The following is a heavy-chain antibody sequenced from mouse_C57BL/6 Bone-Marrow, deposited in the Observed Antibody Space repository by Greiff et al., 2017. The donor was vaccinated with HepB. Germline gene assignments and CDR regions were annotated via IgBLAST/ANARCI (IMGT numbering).Heavy chain of an antibody. V-gene: IGHV1-50*01. CDR2: IDPSDSYT. CDR1: GYTFTSYW. J-gene: IGHJ3*01. Sequence: VQLQQPGAELVKPGASVKLSCKASGYTFTSYWMQWVKQRPGQGLEWIGEIDPSDSYTNYNQKFKGKATLTVDTSSSTAYMQRSSLTSEDSAVYYCARRTTVVESWFAYWGQGTLVTVSA. CDR3: ARRTTVVESWFAY. D-gene: IGHD1-1*01.